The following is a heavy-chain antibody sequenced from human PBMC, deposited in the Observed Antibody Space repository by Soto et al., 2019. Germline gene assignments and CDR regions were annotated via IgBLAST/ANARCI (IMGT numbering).Heavy chain of an antibody. CDR1: GGSISSYY. V-gene: IGHV4-59*01. D-gene: IGHD4-4*01. J-gene: IGHJ6*02. CDR2: ISYSGST. CDR3: AREAGSNYYYFYALDV. Sequence: QVQLQESGPGLVKPSETLSLTCTVSGGSISSYYWSWIRQPPGKGLEWLGYISYSGSTNYNPSLKSRVTRSVDTSTNQFSLKLSSVTASDTAVYYCAREAGSNYYYFYALDVWGQGTTVTVSS.